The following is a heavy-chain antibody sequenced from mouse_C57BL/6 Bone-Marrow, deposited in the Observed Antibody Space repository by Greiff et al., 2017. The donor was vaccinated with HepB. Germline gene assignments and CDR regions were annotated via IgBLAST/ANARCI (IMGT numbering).Heavy chain of an antibody. CDR2: ISYDGSN. D-gene: IGHD4-1*01. CDR3: AREEGLTGTDFDY. CDR1: GYSITSGYY. Sequence: EVQLQQSGPGLVKPSQSLSLTCSVTGYSITSGYYWNWIRQFPGNKLEWMGYISYDGSNNYNPSLKNRISIIRDTSKNQFFLKLNSVTTEDTATYYCAREEGLTGTDFDYWGQGTTLTVSS. V-gene: IGHV3-6*01. J-gene: IGHJ2*01.